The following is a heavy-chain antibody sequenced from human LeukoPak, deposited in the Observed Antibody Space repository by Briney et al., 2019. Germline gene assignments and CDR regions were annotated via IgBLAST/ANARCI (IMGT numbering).Heavy chain of an antibody. CDR1: GYTFTDYY. V-gene: IGHV1-2*02. CDR2: INPNDGDT. D-gene: IGHD2-2*01. Sequence: ASVKVSFKASGYTFTDYYMHWVRQAPGQGFQWXXXINPNDGDTYYAQKFQGRVTMTRDTSISTAHMEVSRLRSDDTAVYYCARANFLYCSSTSCLFDYWGQGTLVTVSS. CDR3: ARANFLYCSSTSCLFDY. J-gene: IGHJ4*02.